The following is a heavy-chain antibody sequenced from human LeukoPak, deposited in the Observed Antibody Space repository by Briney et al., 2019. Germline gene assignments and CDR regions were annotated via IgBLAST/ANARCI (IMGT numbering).Heavy chain of an antibody. D-gene: IGHD2-2*01. Sequence: PGGSLRLSCTASGFAFDEHGMSWVRQVPGKGLEWVSGINWSGGSTGYADPLRGRFTISKDNAKNSLYLQMDSLRAEDTALYYCARAPITSPFYFDYWGQGTLVTVSS. CDR2: INWSGGST. CDR3: ARAPITSPFYFDY. CDR1: GFAFDEHG. J-gene: IGHJ4*02. V-gene: IGHV3-20*04.